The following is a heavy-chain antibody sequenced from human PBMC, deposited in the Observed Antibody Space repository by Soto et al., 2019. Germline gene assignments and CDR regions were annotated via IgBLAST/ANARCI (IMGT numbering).Heavy chain of an antibody. V-gene: IGHV1-69*02. Sequence: QVQLVQSGAEVKKPGSSVKVSCKASGGTFSSYTISWVRQAPGQGLEWMGRIIPILGIANYVQKFQGRVTITADKSTSTAYMELSSLRSEDTAVYYCARGVYSSSWYWLYWGQGTLVTVSS. CDR1: GGTFSSYT. J-gene: IGHJ4*02. CDR2: IIPILGIA. CDR3: ARGVYSSSWYWLY. D-gene: IGHD6-13*01.